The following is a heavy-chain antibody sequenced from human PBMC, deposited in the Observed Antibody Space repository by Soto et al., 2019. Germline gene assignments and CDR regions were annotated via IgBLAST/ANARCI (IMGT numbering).Heavy chain of an antibody. D-gene: IGHD6-13*01. J-gene: IGHJ6*02. V-gene: IGHV3-30-3*01. Sequence: QVQLVESGGGVVQPGRSKRLSCAASGFTFSSYAMHWVRQAPGKGLEWVAVISYDGSNKYYADSVKGRFTISRDNSKNTLYLQMNSLRAEDTAVYYCARDRIAAAGVYGMDVWGQGTTVTVSS. CDR2: ISYDGSNK. CDR3: ARDRIAAAGVYGMDV. CDR1: GFTFSSYA.